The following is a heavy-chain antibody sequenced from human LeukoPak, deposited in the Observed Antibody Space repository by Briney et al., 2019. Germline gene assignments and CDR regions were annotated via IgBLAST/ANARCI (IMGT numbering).Heavy chain of an antibody. CDR1: GFTFSSYA. CDR3: ARATPDIRFLEWLSHYFDY. Sequence: GGSLRLSCAASGFTFSSYAMHWVRQAPGKGLEWVAVISYDGSNKYYADSVKGRFTISRDNSKNTLYLQMNSLRAEDTAVYYCARATPDIRFLEWLSHYFDYWGQGTLVTVSS. CDR2: ISYDGSNK. J-gene: IGHJ4*02. D-gene: IGHD3-3*01. V-gene: IGHV3-30-3*01.